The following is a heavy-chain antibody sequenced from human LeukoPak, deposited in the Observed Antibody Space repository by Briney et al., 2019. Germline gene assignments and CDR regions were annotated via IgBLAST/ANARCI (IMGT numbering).Heavy chain of an antibody. J-gene: IGHJ4*02. V-gene: IGHV3-49*03. Sequence: GGSLRLSCTASGFTFGDYTMSWFRQAPGKGLEWVGFIRSKTYGGTTEDAASVKGRFTISRDDFKSIAYLQMNSLKSEDTAVYYCIRGGANSPFDYWGQGTLVTVAS. D-gene: IGHD1-1*01. CDR1: GFTFGDYT. CDR3: IRGGANSPFDY. CDR2: IRSKTYGGTT.